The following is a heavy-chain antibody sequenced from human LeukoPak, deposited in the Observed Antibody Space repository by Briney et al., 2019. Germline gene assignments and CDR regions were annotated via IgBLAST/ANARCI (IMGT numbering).Heavy chain of an antibody. J-gene: IGHJ5*02. CDR3: ARLATLSTVAARGRTWFDA. V-gene: IGHV4-39*07. Sequence: PSETLSLTCTVSGGSISSSSYYWGWIRQPPGKGLEWIGSNSGSTYYNPSLKSRVTISVDTSKNQFSLKLSSVTAADTAVYYCARLATLSTVAARGRTWFDAWGQGTLVTVSS. CDR2: NSGST. CDR1: GGSISSSSYY. D-gene: IGHD6-6*01.